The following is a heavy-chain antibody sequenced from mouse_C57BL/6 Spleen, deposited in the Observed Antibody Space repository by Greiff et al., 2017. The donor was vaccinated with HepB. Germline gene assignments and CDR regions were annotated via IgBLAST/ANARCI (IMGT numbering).Heavy chain of an antibody. D-gene: IGHD1-1*01. CDR2: IYPGSGST. J-gene: IGHJ1*03. Sequence: QVQLQPGAELVKPGASVKMSCKASGYTFTSYWITWVKQRPGQGLEWIGDIYPGSGSTNYNEKFKSKATLTVDTSSSTAYMQLSSLTSEDSAVYYCARLGTTVVAPGFDVWGTGTTVTVSS. V-gene: IGHV1-55*01. CDR3: ARLGTTVVAPGFDV. CDR1: GYTFTSYW.